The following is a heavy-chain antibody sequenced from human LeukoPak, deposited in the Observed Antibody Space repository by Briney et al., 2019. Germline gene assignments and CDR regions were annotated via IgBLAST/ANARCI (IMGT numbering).Heavy chain of an antibody. Sequence: PGGSLRLSCAASGFTFSRSSMNWVRQAPGKGLEWVSSISSSGGYIYYADSVKGRFTISRDNAKNSLYLQMNNLRAEDTAVYYCARDAIWNDDEVVGYFDYWGQGTLVTVSS. V-gene: IGHV3-21*01. CDR2: ISSSGGYI. CDR3: ARDAIWNDDEVVGYFDY. J-gene: IGHJ4*02. D-gene: IGHD1-1*01. CDR1: GFTFSRSS.